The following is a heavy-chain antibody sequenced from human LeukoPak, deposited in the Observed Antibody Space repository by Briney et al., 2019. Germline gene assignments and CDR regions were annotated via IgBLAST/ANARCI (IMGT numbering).Heavy chain of an antibody. J-gene: IGHJ4*02. CDR3: ARDRAMDSYYFDY. Sequence: ASVKVSCKASGYTFTGYYMHWVRQAPGQGLEWMGWINANSGGTDYAQKFQDRITMTRDTSTSTAYMDLSRLRSDDTAVYYCARDRAMDSYYFDYWGQGAPVTVSS. V-gene: IGHV1-2*02. CDR2: INANSGGT. D-gene: IGHD5-18*01. CDR1: GYTFTGYY.